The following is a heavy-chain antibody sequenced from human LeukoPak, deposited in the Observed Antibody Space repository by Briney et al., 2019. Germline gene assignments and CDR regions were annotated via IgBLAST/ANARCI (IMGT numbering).Heavy chain of an antibody. D-gene: IGHD3-10*01. Sequence: GGSLRLSCTASGFTFRTHAMHWVRQAPGKGLEWVAIILYDGSNKHYADSVKGRFSISRDNSKSTLYLQMNSLRAEDTAVYYCARVPYGSGTYTDYWGQGTLVTVSS. J-gene: IGHJ4*02. CDR3: ARVPYGSGTYTDY. CDR2: ILYDGSNK. V-gene: IGHV3-30-3*01. CDR1: GFTFRTHA.